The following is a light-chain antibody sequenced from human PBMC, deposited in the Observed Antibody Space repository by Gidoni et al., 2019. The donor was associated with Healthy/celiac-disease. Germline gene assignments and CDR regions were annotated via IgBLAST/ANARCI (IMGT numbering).Light chain of an antibody. CDR1: QSVSSY. Sequence: EIVLTQSLATLSLSPGERATLSCRASQSVSSYLAWYQQKPGQAPRLLIYDASNRATGIPARFSGSGSGTDFTLTISSLEPEDFAVYYCQQRSNWPPYTFXQXTKLEIK. CDR3: QQRSNWPPYT. V-gene: IGKV3-11*01. J-gene: IGKJ2*01. CDR2: DAS.